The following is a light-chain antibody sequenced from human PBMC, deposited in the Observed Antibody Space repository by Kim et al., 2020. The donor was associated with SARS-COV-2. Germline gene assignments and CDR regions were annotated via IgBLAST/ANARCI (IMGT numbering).Light chain of an antibody. V-gene: IGKV3-20*01. CDR2: GAS. Sequence: SPGERAAPSCGASQSVSSNGLAWYQQKPGQAPRLLIYGASSWAAGIPDRFSGSGSGTDFTLTITGREPEDFAVYYCQQYSSSPATFGQGTKVDIK. J-gene: IGKJ1*01. CDR1: QSVSSNG. CDR3: QQYSSSPAT.